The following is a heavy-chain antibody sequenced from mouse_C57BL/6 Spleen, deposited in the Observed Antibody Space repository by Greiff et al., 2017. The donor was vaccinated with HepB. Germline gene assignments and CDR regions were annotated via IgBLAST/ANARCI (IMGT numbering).Heavy chain of an antibody. V-gene: IGHV10-1*01. CDR1: GFSFNTYA. J-gene: IGHJ1*03. CDR2: IRSKSNNYAT. D-gene: IGHD2-4*01. CDR3: VRRYDYDGYWYFDV. Sequence: EVQLVESGGGLVQPKGSLKLSCAASGFSFNTYAMNWVRQAPGKGLEWVARIRSKSNNYATYYADSVKDRFTISRDDSESMLYLQMNNLKTEDTAMYYCVRRYDYDGYWYFDVWGTGTTVTVSS.